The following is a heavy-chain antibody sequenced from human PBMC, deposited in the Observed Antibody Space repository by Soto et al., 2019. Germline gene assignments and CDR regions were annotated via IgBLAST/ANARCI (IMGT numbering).Heavy chain of an antibody. CDR3: VRGFPMITFGGVIVSPTTY. D-gene: IGHD3-16*02. J-gene: IGHJ4*02. CDR1: VCTFSSYA. V-gene: IGHV1-69*05. Sequence: SVKVSCKASVCTFSSYAISWVRQAPGQGLEWMGGIIPIFGTANYAQKFQGRVTMTRNTSISTAYMELSSLRSEDTAVYYCVRGFPMITFGGVIVSPTTYWGQGTLVTVSS. CDR2: IIPIFGTA.